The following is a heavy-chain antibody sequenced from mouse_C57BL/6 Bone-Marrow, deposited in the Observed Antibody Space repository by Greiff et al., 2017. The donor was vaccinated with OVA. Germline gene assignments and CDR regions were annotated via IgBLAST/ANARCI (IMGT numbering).Heavy chain of an antibody. D-gene: IGHD2-2*01. CDR3: ARLSRNYVYDLDY. CDR1: GYTFTSYW. J-gene: IGHJ2*01. CDR2: IDPSDSET. V-gene: IGHV1-52*01. Sequence: VQLKQPGAELVRPGSSVKLSCKASGYTFTSYWMHWVKQRPIQGLEWIGNIDPSDSETHYHQKFKDKATLTVDKSSSRAYMQLISLISEDSAVDYCARLSRNYVYDLDYWGQGTTLTVSS.